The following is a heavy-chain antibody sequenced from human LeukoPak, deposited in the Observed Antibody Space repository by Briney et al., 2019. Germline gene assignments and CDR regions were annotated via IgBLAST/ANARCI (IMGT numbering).Heavy chain of an antibody. CDR2: INPSGGSI. CDR3: ARDPGYCSSTSCPGYRFDP. Sequence: ASVRVSCKASGGTFTSYYMHWVRQAPGQGLEWMGIINPSGGSISYAQKFQGRVTMTRDTSTSTVYMELSSLRSEDTAVYYCARDPGYCSSTSCPGYRFDPWGQGTLVTVSS. D-gene: IGHD2-2*01. J-gene: IGHJ5*02. V-gene: IGHV1-46*01. CDR1: GGTFTSYY.